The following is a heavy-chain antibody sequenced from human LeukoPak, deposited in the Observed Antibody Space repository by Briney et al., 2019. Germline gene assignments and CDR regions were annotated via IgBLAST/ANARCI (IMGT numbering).Heavy chain of an antibody. CDR1: GYNLISYG. D-gene: IGHD3-22*01. CDR2: ISAYNVNT. J-gene: IGHJ4*02. CDR3: ARPYDTSGYYNYYFDY. V-gene: IGHV1-18*01. Sequence: RASVKVSCKASGYNLISYGIIWVRQAPRQGLEWMGWISAYNVNTNYAQKFQGRVTMTTDTSTSTAYMELRSLKSDDTAVYFCARPYDTSGYYNYYFDYWGQGTLVTVSS.